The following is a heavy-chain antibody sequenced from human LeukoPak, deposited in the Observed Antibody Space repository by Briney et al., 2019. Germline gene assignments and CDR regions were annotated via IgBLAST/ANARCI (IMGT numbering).Heavy chain of an antibody. J-gene: IGHJ4*02. CDR3: ARVDSKGSGWGFDY. CDR2: IYYSGST. CDR1: GGSISSSYY. Sequence: SETLSLTCAVSGGSISSSYYWSWIRQPPGKGLEWIGYIYYSGSTNYNPSLKSRVTISVDTSKNQFSLKLSSVTAADTAVYYCARVDSKGSGWGFDYWGQGTLVTVSS. V-gene: IGHV4-61*01. D-gene: IGHD6-19*01.